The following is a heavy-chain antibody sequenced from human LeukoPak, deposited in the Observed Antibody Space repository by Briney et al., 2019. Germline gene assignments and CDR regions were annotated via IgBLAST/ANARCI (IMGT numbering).Heavy chain of an antibody. CDR3: ASAFNDAFDI. CDR2: ITNSGDRI. Sequence: GGSLRLSCEASGFTFRDYYMGWIRQAPGKGLEWVSYITNSGDRIYNADSVKGRFTISRDNAKNSLYLQMNSLRAEDTAIYYCASAFNDAFDIWAQGTMVTVSS. V-gene: IGHV3-11*04. J-gene: IGHJ3*02. CDR1: GFTFRDYY.